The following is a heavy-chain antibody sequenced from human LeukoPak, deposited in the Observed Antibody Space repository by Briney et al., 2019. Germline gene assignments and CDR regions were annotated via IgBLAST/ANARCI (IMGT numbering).Heavy chain of an antibody. V-gene: IGHV4-59*08. D-gene: IGHD6-13*01. CDR2: IYHSGNS. J-gene: IGHJ4*02. Sequence: SETLSLTCTVSGGSIYSYYWRWIRQPPGKGLEWIGNIYHSGNSNFIPSYNPSLKSRVTISVDTSKSQFSLRLTSVTAADRAVYYCASGHSVRYSHFWGQGILVTVSS. CDR3: ASGHSVRYSHF. CDR1: GGSIYSYY.